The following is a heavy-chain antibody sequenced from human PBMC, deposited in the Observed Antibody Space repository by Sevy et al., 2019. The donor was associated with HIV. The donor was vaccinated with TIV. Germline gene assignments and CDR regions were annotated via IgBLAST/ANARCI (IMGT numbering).Heavy chain of an antibody. J-gene: IGHJ6*02. CDR1: GGSMSGYY. CDR2: FYYSRST. Sequence: SENLSLTCTVSGGSMSGYYWSWIRQPPGKGLEWIGYFYYSRSTNYNPSLKSRVTISVVTSRNHSSLKLRSVTAADTAVYYCARASPEYYYGLDVWGHGTTVTVSS. V-gene: IGHV4-59*01. CDR3: ARASPEYYYGLDV.